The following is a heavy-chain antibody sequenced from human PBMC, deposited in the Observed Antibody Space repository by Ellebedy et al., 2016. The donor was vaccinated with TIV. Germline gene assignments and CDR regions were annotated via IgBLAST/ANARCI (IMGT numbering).Heavy chain of an antibody. CDR1: GYTFTSDF. V-gene: IGHV1-46*01. D-gene: IGHD3-16*01. J-gene: IGHJ4*02. Sequence: ASVKVSXXASGYTFTSDFMHWVRQAPGQGLEWMGIINPSGGSTSYAQKFQGRVTLTRDTSTSTVYMELSSLRSEDTAVYYCARDLFGGVTADYWGQGTLVTVSS. CDR2: INPSGGST. CDR3: ARDLFGGVTADY.